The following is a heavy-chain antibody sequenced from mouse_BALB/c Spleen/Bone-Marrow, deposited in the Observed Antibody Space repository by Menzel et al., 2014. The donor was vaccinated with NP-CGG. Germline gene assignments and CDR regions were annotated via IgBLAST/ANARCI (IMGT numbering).Heavy chain of an antibody. CDR2: IYYSGTI. CDR3: ARELYYFDY. Sequence: VQLQQSGPGLVKPSQTVSLTCTVTGISITTGNYRWSWIRQFPGNKLEWIGXIYYSGTITYNPSLTSRTTITRDTSKNQFFLEMNSLTAEDTAPYYCARELYYFDYWGQGTTLTVSS. V-gene: IGHV3-5*02. J-gene: IGHJ2*01. CDR1: GISITTGNYR.